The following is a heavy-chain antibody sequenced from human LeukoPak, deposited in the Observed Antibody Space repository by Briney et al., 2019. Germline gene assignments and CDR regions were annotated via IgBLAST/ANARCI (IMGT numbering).Heavy chain of an antibody. V-gene: IGHV3-23*01. Sequence: GGSLRLSCAASGFTFSSYSMNWVRQAPGKGLEWVSGISGSDGSTYYADSVKGRFTISRDNSKNTLYPQMNSLRAEDTAVYYCARAGNTRFDYWGQGTLVTVSS. CDR1: GFTFSSYS. CDR3: ARAGNTRFDY. D-gene: IGHD2/OR15-2a*01. J-gene: IGHJ4*02. CDR2: ISGSDGST.